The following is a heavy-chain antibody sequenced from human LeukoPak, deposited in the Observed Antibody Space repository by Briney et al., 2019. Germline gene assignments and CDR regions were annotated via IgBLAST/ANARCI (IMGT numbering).Heavy chain of an antibody. Sequence: SETLSLTCTVSGGSISSSSYYWGWLRQPPGKGLEWIGSIYYSGSTYYNPSLKSRVTISVDTSKNQFSLKLSSVTAADTAVNYCARQEGTFDYWGQGTLVTVSS. J-gene: IGHJ4*02. D-gene: IGHD1-1*01. V-gene: IGHV4-39*01. CDR3: ARQEGTFDY. CDR2: IYYSGST. CDR1: GGSISSSSYY.